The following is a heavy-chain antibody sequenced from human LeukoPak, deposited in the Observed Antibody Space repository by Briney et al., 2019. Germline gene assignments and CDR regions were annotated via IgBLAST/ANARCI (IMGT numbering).Heavy chain of an antibody. Sequence: GGSLRLSCSASGFPFSSYAMHWVRQAPGKGLEWVAVIWYDGSNKYYADSVKGRFTISRDNSKNTLYLQMNSLRAEDTAVYYCARDSSGDIALYYYYGMDVWGQGTTVTVSS. CDR3: ARDSSGDIALYYYYGMDV. CDR1: GFPFSSYA. J-gene: IGHJ6*02. CDR2: IWYDGSNK. D-gene: IGHD2-15*01. V-gene: IGHV3-33*08.